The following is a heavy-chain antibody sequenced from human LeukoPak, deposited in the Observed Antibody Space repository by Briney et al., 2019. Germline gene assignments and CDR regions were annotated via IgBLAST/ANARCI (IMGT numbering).Heavy chain of an antibody. CDR2: IYYSGST. D-gene: IGHD2-15*01. J-gene: IGHJ5*02. CDR1: GGSISSYY. CDR3: ARGGMVAATPNNWFDP. V-gene: IGHV4-59*01. Sequence: PSETLSLTCTVSGGSISSYYWSWIRQPPGKGLEWIGYIYYSGSTNYNPSLKSRVTISLDTSKNQFSLKLNSVTAADTAVYYCARGGMVAATPNNWFDPWGQGTLVTVSS.